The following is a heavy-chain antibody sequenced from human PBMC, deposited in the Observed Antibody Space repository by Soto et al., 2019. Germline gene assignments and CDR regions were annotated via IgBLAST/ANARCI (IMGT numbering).Heavy chain of an antibody. V-gene: IGHV1-69*13. Sequence: ASVKVSCKASGGTFSSYATSWVRQAPGQGLEWMGGIIPIFGTANYAQKFQGRVTITADESTSTAYMELSSLRAEDTAVYYGARERVCQQQLVLFDYWGQGTLVTVSS. D-gene: IGHD6-13*01. J-gene: IGHJ4*02. CDR1: GGTFSSYA. CDR3: ARERVCQQQLVLFDY. CDR2: IIPIFGTA.